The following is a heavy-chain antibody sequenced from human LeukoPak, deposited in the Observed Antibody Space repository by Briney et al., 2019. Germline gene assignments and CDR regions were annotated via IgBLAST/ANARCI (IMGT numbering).Heavy chain of an antibody. V-gene: IGHV4-59*01. D-gene: IGHD2-2*01. J-gene: IGHJ5*02. CDR3: ARERGRYCSSTSCPVADWFDP. CDR2: IYYSGST. Sequence: SETLSLTCTVSGGSISSYYWSWIRQPPGKGLEWIGYIYYSGSTNYNPSLKSRVTISVDTSKNQFSLKLSSVTAADTAVYYCARERGRYCSSTSCPVADWFDPWGQGTLVTVSS. CDR1: GGSISSYY.